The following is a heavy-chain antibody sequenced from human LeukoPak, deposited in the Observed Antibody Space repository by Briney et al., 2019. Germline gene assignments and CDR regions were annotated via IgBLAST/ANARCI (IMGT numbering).Heavy chain of an antibody. CDR1: GFTFDDYG. Sequence: GGSLRLSCAASGFTFDDYGMSWVRQAPGKGLEWVSGINWNGGSTGYADSVKGRFTISRDNAKNSLYLQMNSLRAEDTAVYYCAKWIVVGADHGHDAFDILGQRKKVTVSS. CDR3: AKWIVVGADHGHDAFDI. D-gene: IGHD1-26*01. J-gene: IGHJ3*02. V-gene: IGHV3-20*04. CDR2: INWNGGST.